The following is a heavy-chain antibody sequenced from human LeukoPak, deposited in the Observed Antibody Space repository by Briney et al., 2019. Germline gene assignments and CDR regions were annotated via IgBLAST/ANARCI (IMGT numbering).Heavy chain of an antibody. V-gene: IGHV4-59*01. Sequence: SETLSLTCTVSGGSISSYYWSWIRQPPGKGLEWIGYISYSGSTNYNPSLKSRVTISIDTSKNQLSLRLSSVTAADTAVYYCARGGDIAARPSDYWGQGTLVTVSS. CDR3: ARGGDIAARPSDY. CDR1: GGSISSYY. D-gene: IGHD6-6*01. CDR2: ISYSGST. J-gene: IGHJ4*02.